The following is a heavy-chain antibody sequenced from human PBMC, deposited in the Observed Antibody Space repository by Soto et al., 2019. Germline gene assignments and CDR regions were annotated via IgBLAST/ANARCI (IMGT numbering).Heavy chain of an antibody. CDR2: ISYDGSNK. V-gene: IGHV3-30-3*01. CDR3: ARDSRGGYNLDY. D-gene: IGHD5-12*01. J-gene: IGHJ4*02. Sequence: QVQLVESGGGVVQPGRSLRLSCAASGFTFSSYAMHWVRQAPGKGLEWVAVISYDGSNKYYADSVKGRFTISSDNSKNTLYLQMNSLRAEDTAVYYCARDSRGGYNLDYWGQGTLVTVSS. CDR1: GFTFSSYA.